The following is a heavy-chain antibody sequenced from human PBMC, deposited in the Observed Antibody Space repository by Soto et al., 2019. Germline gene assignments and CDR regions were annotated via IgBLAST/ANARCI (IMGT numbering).Heavy chain of an antibody. D-gene: IGHD5-18*01. CDR2: IIPIFGTA. J-gene: IGHJ6*02. V-gene: IGHV1-69*13. CDR3: ARDQWDTAMVPQEGYYYYGMDV. CDR1: GGTFSSYA. Sequence: GASVKVSCKASGGTFSSYAISWVRQAPGQGLEWMGGIIPIFGTANYAQKFQGRVTITADESTSTAYMELSSLRSEDTAVCYCARDQWDTAMVPQEGYYYYGMDVWGQGTTVTVSS.